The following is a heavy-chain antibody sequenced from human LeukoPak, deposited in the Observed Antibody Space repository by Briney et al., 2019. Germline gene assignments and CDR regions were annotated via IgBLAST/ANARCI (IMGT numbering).Heavy chain of an antibody. V-gene: IGHV1-24*01. Sequence: ASVKVSCKVSGYTLTELSMHWVRQAPGKGLEWMGGFDPEDGETIYAQKFQGRVTMTTDTSTSTAYMELRSLRSDDTAVYYCAREGLDYDILTGYYGSTGYYYGMDVWGQGTTVTVSS. D-gene: IGHD3-9*01. CDR2: FDPEDGET. CDR1: GYTLTELS. CDR3: AREGLDYDILTGYYGSTGYYYGMDV. J-gene: IGHJ6*02.